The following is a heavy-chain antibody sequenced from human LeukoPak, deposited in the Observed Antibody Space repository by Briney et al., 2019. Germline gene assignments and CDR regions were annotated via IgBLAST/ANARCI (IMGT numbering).Heavy chain of an antibody. CDR1: GGSIRSNSYY. D-gene: IGHD3-10*01. V-gene: IGHV4-39*01. CDR2: IYYSGST. J-gene: IGHJ4*02. Sequence: SETLSLTCTISGGSIRSNSYYWGWIRQPPGKGLEWIGSIYYSGSTYYSSSLKSRVTISADSSKNQFSLKLSSVTAADTAVYHCARQEGVSYFSSGSYFDSWGQGALVTVSS. CDR3: ARQEGVSYFSSGSYFDS.